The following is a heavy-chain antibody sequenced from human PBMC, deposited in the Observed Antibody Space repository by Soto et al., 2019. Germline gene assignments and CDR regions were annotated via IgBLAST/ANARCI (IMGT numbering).Heavy chain of an antibody. Sequence: GASVKVSCKASRGTFSSYAISWVRQAPGQGLEWMGGIIPICGTANYAQKFQGRVTITADKSTSTAYVELSSLRSEDTAVYYCARDTVSYYGMDVWGQGTTVTVSS. J-gene: IGHJ6*02. V-gene: IGHV1-69*06. CDR1: RGTFSSYA. CDR3: ARDTVSYYGMDV. CDR2: IIPICGTA.